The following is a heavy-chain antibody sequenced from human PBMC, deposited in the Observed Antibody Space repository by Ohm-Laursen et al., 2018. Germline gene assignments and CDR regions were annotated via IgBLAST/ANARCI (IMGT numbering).Heavy chain of an antibody. J-gene: IGHJ4*02. CDR3: ARRGSGGRSFDY. CDR2: NSNSRNN. D-gene: IGHD3-16*01. CDR1: AGTLNGHF. V-gene: IGHV4-59*08. Sequence: TLSLTCAVYAGTLNGHFWSRTRPPPGKGLVWIGINSNSRNNNYNPSLKSRVTISVDTSKNQIYLKLDSTTVADTAVFYCARRGSGGRSFDYWGQGSLVTVSS.